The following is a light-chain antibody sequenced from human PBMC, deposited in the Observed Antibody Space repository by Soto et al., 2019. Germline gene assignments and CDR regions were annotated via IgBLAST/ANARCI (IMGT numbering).Light chain of an antibody. CDR1: SSNIGSNT. CDR3: AAWDDSLSGPV. Sequence: QSVLTQPPSASGTPGQRGTISWSGSSSNIGSNTVNWYQQVPGTAPKLLIYYNDQRPSGVPDRFSGSKSGTSASLAISGLQSEDEADYYCAAWDDSLSGPVFGTGTKLTVL. CDR2: YND. J-gene: IGLJ1*01. V-gene: IGLV1-44*01.